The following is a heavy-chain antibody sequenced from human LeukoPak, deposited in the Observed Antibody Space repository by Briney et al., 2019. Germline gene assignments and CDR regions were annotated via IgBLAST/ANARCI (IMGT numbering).Heavy chain of an antibody. CDR3: ASYYHGFDY. V-gene: IGHV4-39*07. CDR1: GGSISSSNSY. Sequence: PSETLSLTCTVSGGSISSSNSYWGWIRQPPGKGLEWIGTIYHTGSTYYNPSLKSRVTISVDTSRNQFSLNLSSVTAADTAVYYCASYYHGFDYWGQGTLVTVSS. CDR2: IYHTGST. J-gene: IGHJ4*02. D-gene: IGHD3-10*01.